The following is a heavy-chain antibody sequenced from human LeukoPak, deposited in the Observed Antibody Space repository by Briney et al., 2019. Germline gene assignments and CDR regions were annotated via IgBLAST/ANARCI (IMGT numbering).Heavy chain of an antibody. CDR1: GFTFSSYC. V-gene: IGHV3-21*01. CDR2: ISSSSSYI. J-gene: IGHJ4*02. Sequence: GGSLRLSCAASGFTFSSYCMNWVRQAPGKGLEWVSSISSSSSYIYYADSVKGRFTISRDNAKNSLYLQMNSLRAEDTAVYYCAREGYSSGWYFDYWGQGTLVTVSS. D-gene: IGHD6-19*01. CDR3: AREGYSSGWYFDY.